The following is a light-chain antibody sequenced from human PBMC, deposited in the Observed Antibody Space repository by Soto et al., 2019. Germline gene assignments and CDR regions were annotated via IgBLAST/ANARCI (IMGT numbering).Light chain of an antibody. CDR1: QNLRSS. Sequence: EIMMTQSPATLSVSPGERATLSCRASQNLRSSLAWYQQKPGQAPRLLISDTSNRATGIPARFSGSGSGTDFTLTISSLEPEDFAVYYCQQYGSSPRTFGQGTKVDIK. CDR3: QQYGSSPRT. J-gene: IGKJ1*01. CDR2: DTS. V-gene: IGKV3D-15*01.